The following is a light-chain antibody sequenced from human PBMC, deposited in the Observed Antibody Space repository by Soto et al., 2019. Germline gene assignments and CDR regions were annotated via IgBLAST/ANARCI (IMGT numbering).Light chain of an antibody. CDR2: AAS. V-gene: IGKV1-39*01. CDR3: QQSYSTPPGAWT. J-gene: IGKJ1*01. CDR1: QSISSY. Sequence: DIQMTQSPSSLSASVGDRVTITCRASQSISSYLNWYQQKPGKAPKLLIYAASSLQSGVPSRFSGSGSGTDFTLTISSLQPEDFATYYCQQSYSTPPGAWTFGQGTKVDI.